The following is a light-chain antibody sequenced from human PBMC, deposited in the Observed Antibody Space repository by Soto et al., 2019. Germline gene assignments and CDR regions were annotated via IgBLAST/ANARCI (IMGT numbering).Light chain of an antibody. V-gene: IGKV3-20*01. Sequence: EVVLAQSPGTLSLSPGERATLSCRASQRVSSSQLAWFQQKPGQAPRLLIYAASWRAAGIPDRFSGSGSGTDFTITISRLELADFVVYYCQQYASAPHTFGGGTKVEIK. CDR1: QRVSSSQ. CDR3: QQYASAPHT. J-gene: IGKJ4*01. CDR2: AAS.